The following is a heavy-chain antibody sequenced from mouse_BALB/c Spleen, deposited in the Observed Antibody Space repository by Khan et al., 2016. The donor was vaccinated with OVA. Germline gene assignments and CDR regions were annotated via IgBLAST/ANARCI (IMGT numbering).Heavy chain of an antibody. D-gene: IGHD3-1*01. CDR3: ASDRGRCNARDF. CDR1: GYSITRDYA. J-gene: IGHJ4*01. CDR2: ITNSGST. Sequence: EVKLLESGPGLVKPSQSLSLTCTVTGYSITRDYAWNWIRQFPGNKLEWMGYITNSGSTKYNPSLKSRISITRDTSKNQFFLQLNSVTTEDTAKYYCASDRGRCNARDFWGQGTSVTVSS. V-gene: IGHV3-2*02.